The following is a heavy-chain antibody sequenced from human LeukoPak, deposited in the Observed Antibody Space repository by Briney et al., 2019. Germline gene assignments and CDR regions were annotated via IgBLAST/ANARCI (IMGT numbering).Heavy chain of an antibody. V-gene: IGHV5-51*01. CDR2: IYPGDSDT. CDR3: ARHAVAAAGLYYFDY. D-gene: IGHD6-13*01. Sequence: GESLKISCKGSGYSFTSYWIGWVRQMPGKGLEWMGIIYPGDSDTRYSPSFQGQVAISADKSISTAYLQWSSLKASDTAMYYCARHAVAAAGLYYFDYWGQGTLVTVSS. CDR1: GYSFTSYW. J-gene: IGHJ4*02.